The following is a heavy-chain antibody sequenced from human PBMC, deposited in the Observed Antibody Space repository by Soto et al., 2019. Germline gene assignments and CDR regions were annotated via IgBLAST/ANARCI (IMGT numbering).Heavy chain of an antibody. CDR3: AKMSGVDYFLVYYYYMDV. J-gene: IGHJ6*03. CDR2: ISGSGGST. Sequence: GGSLRLSCAASGFTFSSYAMSWVRQAPGKGLEWVSAISGSGGSTYYADSVKGRFTNSRDNSKNTLYLQMNSLRAEDTAVYYCAKMSGVDYFLVYYYYMDVWGKGTTVTVSS. D-gene: IGHD3-3*01. CDR1: GFTFSSYA. V-gene: IGHV3-23*01.